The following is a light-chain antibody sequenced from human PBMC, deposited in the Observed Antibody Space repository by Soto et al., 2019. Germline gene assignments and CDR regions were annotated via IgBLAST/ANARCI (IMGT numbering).Light chain of an antibody. CDR1: NSDVGSYNL. V-gene: IGLV2-23*02. Sequence: QSVLTQPASVSGSPRQSITISCTGTNSDVGSYNLVSWFQQHPGKAPKLVIYEVTKRPSGVSDRFSGSKSGNTASLTISGLQAEDEADYYCFSNAGDSAYVFGTGPNVTVL. CDR2: EVT. J-gene: IGLJ1*01. CDR3: FSNAGDSAYV.